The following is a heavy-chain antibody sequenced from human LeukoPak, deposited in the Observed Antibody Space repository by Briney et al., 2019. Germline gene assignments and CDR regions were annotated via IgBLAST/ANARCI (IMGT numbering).Heavy chain of an antibody. D-gene: IGHD1/OR15-1a*01. CDR3: ALWKNSCNY. Sequence: GGSLRLSCAAPGFTFSSYSMNWVRQAPGKGLEWVSSISSSSSYIYYADSMKGRFTISRDNAKNSLYLQMNSLRAEDTAVYYCALWKNSCNYWGQGTLVTVSS. CDR1: GFTFSSYS. J-gene: IGHJ4*02. V-gene: IGHV3-21*01. CDR2: ISSSSSYI.